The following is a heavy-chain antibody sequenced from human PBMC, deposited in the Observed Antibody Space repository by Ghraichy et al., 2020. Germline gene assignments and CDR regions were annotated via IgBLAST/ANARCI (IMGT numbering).Heavy chain of an antibody. CDR2: ISYSGDRT. D-gene: IGHD3-9*01. J-gene: IGHJ5*02. CDR3: AKDRYSRSLFVSALVPP. V-gene: IGHV3-23*01. CDR1: GFSFSTYA. Sequence: GGSLRLSCSASGFSFSTYALIWIRQAPGKGLECVSGISYSGDRTYYADSVRGRFTISRDNAKNTLFLQMNSLRAEDTAIYYCAKDRYSRSLFVSALVPPWGQGAQVTGSS.